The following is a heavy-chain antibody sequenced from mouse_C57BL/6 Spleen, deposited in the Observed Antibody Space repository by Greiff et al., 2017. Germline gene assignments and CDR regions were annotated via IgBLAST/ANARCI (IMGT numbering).Heavy chain of an antibody. CDR2: IDPSDSYT. V-gene: IGHV1-50*01. CDR1: GYTFTSYW. CDR3: ARSLYYYGSSPWFAY. Sequence: QVQLQQPGAELVKPGASVKLSCKASGYTFTSYWMQWVHQRPGQGLEWIGEIDPSDSYTNYNQKFKGKATLTVDTSSSTAYMQLSSLTSEDSAVYYCARSLYYYGSSPWFAYWGQGTLVTVSA. D-gene: IGHD1-1*01. J-gene: IGHJ3*01.